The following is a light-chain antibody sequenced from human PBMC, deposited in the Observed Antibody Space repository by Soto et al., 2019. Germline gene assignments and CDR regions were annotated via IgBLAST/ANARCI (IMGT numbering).Light chain of an antibody. CDR3: QSYDSSNQV. CDR1: SGSIASNY. Sequence: NFMLTQPHSVSESPGKTVTISCTRSSGSIASNYVQWYQQRPGSSPTTVIYEDNQRPSGVPDRFSGSIDSSSNSASLTISGLKTEDEADYYCQSYDSSNQVFGERTKLTVL. CDR2: EDN. V-gene: IGLV6-57*01. J-gene: IGLJ3*02.